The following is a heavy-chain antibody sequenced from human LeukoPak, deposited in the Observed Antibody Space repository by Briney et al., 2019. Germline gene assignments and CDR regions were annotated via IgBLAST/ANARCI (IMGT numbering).Heavy chain of an antibody. J-gene: IGHJ3*02. CDR1: GGSITNNNYY. V-gene: IGHV4-39*01. CDR2: LYYRGST. D-gene: IGHD5-12*01. Sequence: SETLSLTCTVSGGSITNNNYYWDWIRQPPGKGLEWIGDLYYRGSTHYNPSLKSRVTLSVDTSKNQFSLKLNSVTAADTAVYSWPKNPPPGYSGNENAFDIGGKGKRVTVSS. CDR3: PKNPPPGYSGNENAFDI.